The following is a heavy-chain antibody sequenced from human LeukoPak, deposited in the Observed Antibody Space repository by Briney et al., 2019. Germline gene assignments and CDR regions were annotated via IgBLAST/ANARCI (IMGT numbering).Heavy chain of an antibody. Sequence: KSSETLSLTCTVSGYSISSGYYWGWIRQPPGKGLEWIGSIYHSGSTYYNPSLKSRVTISVDTSKNQFSLKLSSVTAADTAVYYCAREGYYDRVFDYWGQGTLVTVSS. V-gene: IGHV4-38-2*02. J-gene: IGHJ4*02. CDR1: GYSISSGYY. D-gene: IGHD3-22*01. CDR2: IYHSGST. CDR3: AREGYYDRVFDY.